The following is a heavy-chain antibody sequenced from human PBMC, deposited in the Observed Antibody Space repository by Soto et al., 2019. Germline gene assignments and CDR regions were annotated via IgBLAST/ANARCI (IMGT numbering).Heavy chain of an antibody. Sequence: GGSLRLSCVASRFTFSSYGMHWVRQAPGKGLEWVAVIWYDGDNKYYADSVKGRFTISRDNSKNTLYLQMNSLRAEDTAVYYCASAYCGGDCSFIDYYGVDVWGQGTTVTVSS. D-gene: IGHD2-21*02. J-gene: IGHJ6*02. V-gene: IGHV3-33*01. CDR1: RFTFSSYG. CDR3: ASAYCGGDCSFIDYYGVDV. CDR2: IWYDGDNK.